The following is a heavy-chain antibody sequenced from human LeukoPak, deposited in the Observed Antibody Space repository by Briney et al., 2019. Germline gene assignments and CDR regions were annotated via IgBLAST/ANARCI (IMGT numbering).Heavy chain of an antibody. CDR3: ARGGSENYYDSSCAFDI. CDR1: GYTFTSYY. V-gene: IGHV1-46*01. J-gene: IGHJ3*02. CDR2: INPSGGST. D-gene: IGHD3-22*01. Sequence: ASVKVSCKASGYTFTSYYMHWVRQAPGQGLEWMGIINPSGGSTSYAQKFQGRVTMTRDTSTSTVYMELSSLRSEDTAVYYCARGGSENYYDSSCAFDIWGQGTMVTVSS.